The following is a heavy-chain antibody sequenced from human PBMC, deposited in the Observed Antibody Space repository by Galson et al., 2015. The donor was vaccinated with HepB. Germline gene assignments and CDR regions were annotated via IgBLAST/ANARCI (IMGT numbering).Heavy chain of an antibody. Sequence: SLRLSCAASGFTFDDYAMHWVRQAPGKGLEWVSGISWNSGSIGYADSVEGRFTISRDNAKNSLYLQMNSLRAEDTALYYCAKGADYGDYRSTNYYYGMDVWGQGTTVTVSS. CDR1: GFTFDDYA. CDR3: AKGADYGDYRSTNYYYGMDV. V-gene: IGHV3-9*01. J-gene: IGHJ6*02. D-gene: IGHD4-17*01. CDR2: ISWNSGSI.